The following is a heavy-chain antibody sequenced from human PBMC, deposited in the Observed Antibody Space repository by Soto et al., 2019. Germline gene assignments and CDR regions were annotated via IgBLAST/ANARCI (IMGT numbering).Heavy chain of an antibody. CDR3: ARDSGYSYGPLDY. Sequence: EVQLVESGGGLVQPGGSLRLSCAASGFTFSSYSMNWVRQAPGKGLEWVSYISSSSSTIYYAESEMGRFTISRDNAKNSLYVQMNGLRVEDTAGYYCARDSGYSYGPLDYWGQGTLVTVSS. J-gene: IGHJ4*02. D-gene: IGHD5-18*01. CDR1: GFTFSSYS. CDR2: ISSSSSTI. V-gene: IGHV3-48*01.